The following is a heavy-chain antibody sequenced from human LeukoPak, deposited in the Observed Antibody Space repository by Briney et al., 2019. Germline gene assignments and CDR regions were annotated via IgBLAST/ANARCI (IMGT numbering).Heavy chain of an antibody. Sequence: GASVKVSCKVSGYTLTELSMHWVRQAPGKGLEWMGGFDPEDGETIYAQKSQGRVTMTEDTSTDTAYMELSSLRSEDTAVYYCATLSEQLWSNFDYWGQGTLVTVSS. CDR3: ATLSEQLWSNFDY. D-gene: IGHD5-18*01. V-gene: IGHV1-24*01. CDR1: GYTLTELS. CDR2: FDPEDGET. J-gene: IGHJ4*02.